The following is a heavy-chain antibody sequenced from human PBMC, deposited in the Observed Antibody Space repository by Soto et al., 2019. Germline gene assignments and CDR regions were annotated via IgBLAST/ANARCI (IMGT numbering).Heavy chain of an antibody. CDR1: GGSISSGGYY. CDR3: ARDRSTGEMIYAFDI. D-gene: IGHD7-27*01. V-gene: IGHV4-31*03. CDR2: IYYSGST. Sequence: QVQLQESGPGLVKPSQTLSLTCTVSGGSISSGGYYWSWIRQHPGKGLEWIGYIYYSGSTYYNPSLTSRVTISVDTSKNQFSLKLSSVTAADTAVYYCARDRSTGEMIYAFDIWGQGTMVTVSS. J-gene: IGHJ3*02.